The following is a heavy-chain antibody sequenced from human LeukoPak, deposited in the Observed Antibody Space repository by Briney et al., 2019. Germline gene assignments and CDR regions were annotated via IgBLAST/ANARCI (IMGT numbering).Heavy chain of an antibody. D-gene: IGHD6-19*01. J-gene: IGHJ3*02. CDR3: ARDGSGWYTHDAFDI. V-gene: IGHV1-46*01. Sequence: GASVKVSCKASGYTFTSYYMHWVRQAPGRGLEWMGIINPSGGSTSYAQKFQGRVTMTRDTSTSTVYMELSSLRSEDTAVYYCARDGSGWYTHDAFDIWGQGTMVTVSS. CDR1: GYTFTSYY. CDR2: INPSGGST.